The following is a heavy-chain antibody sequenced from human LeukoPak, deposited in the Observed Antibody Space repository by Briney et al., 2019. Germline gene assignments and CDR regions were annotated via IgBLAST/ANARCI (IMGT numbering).Heavy chain of an antibody. CDR3: AKEHCSGGSCYPDY. CDR2: ISSSGVNT. Sequence: PGGSLRLSCAASGFTFTSYAMGWVRQAPGKGLEWVSDISSSGVNTYYADSVKGRFTISRDNFKSTLYLQMSSLRADDTAVYYCAKEHCSGGSCYPDYWGQGTLVTVSS. CDR1: GFTFTSYA. V-gene: IGHV3-23*01. D-gene: IGHD2-15*01. J-gene: IGHJ4*02.